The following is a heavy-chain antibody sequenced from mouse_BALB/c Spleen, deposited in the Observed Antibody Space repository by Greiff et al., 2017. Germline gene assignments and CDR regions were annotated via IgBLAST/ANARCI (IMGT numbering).Heavy chain of an antibody. J-gene: IGHJ4*01. Sequence: QVQLKESGPELVKPGASVRISCKASGYTFTSYYIHWVKQRPGQGLEWIGWIYPGNVNTKYNEKFKGKATLTADKSSSTAYMQLSSLTSEDSAVYFCARSGFSSGAMDYWGQGTSVTVSS. CDR2: IYPGNVNT. CDR3: ARSGFSSGAMDY. CDR1: GYTFTSYY. V-gene: IGHV1S56*01. D-gene: IGHD1-1*01.